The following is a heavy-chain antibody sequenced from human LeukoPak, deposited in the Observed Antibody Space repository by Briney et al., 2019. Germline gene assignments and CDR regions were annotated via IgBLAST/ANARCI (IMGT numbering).Heavy chain of an antibody. J-gene: IGHJ4*02. CDR1: GGSFSGYY. D-gene: IGHD4-23*01. V-gene: IGHV4-34*01. CDR3: ALRRGNGFDY. Sequence: PSETLSLTCAVYGGSFSGYYWSWIRQPPGKGLEWIGEINHSGSTNYNPSLKSRVTISVDTSKNQFSPKLSSVTAADTAVYYCALRRGNGFDYWGQGTLVTVSS. CDR2: INHSGST.